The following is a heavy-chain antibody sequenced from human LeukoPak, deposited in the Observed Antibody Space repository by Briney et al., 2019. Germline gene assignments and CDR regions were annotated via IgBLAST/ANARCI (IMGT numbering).Heavy chain of an antibody. V-gene: IGHV3-48*01. CDR2: ISSSSSTI. Sequence: GGSLRLSCAASGFTFSSYSMNWVRQAPGKGLEWVSYISSSSSTIYYADSVKGRFTISRDNAKNSLYLQMNSLRAEDTAVYYCARDRGSRYCSSTSCSHFDYWGQGTLVAVSS. CDR1: GFTFSSYS. D-gene: IGHD2-2*01. J-gene: IGHJ4*02. CDR3: ARDRGSRYCSSTSCSHFDY.